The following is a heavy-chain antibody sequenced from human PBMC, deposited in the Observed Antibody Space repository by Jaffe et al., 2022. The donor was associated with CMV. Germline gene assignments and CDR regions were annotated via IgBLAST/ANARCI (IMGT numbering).Heavy chain of an antibody. CDR2: INHSGST. V-gene: IGHV4-34*01. D-gene: IGHD3-3*01. J-gene: IGHJ6*03. Sequence: QVQLQQWGAGLLKPSETLSLTCAVYGGSFSGYYWSWIRQPPGKGLEWIGEINHSGSTNYNPSLKSRVTISVDTSKNQFSLKLSSVTAADTAVYYCARVRYYDFWSGYYRGVGYYYYYMDVWGKGTTVTVSS. CDR3: ARVRYYDFWSGYYRGVGYYYYYMDV. CDR1: GGSFSGYY.